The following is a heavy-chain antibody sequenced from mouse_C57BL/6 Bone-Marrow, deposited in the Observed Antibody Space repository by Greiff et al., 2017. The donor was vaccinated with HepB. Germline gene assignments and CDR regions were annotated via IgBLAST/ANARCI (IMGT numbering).Heavy chain of an antibody. CDR1: GFTFSDYG. J-gene: IGHJ1*03. CDR2: ISSGSSTI. Sequence: EVQGVESGGGLVKPGGSLKLSCAASGFTFSDYGMHWVRQAPEKGLEWVAYISSGSSTIYYADTVKGRFTISRDNAKNTLFLQMTSLRSEDTAMYYCARHGSSYWYFDVWGTGTTVTVSS. D-gene: IGHD1-1*01. CDR3: ARHGSSYWYFDV. V-gene: IGHV5-17*01.